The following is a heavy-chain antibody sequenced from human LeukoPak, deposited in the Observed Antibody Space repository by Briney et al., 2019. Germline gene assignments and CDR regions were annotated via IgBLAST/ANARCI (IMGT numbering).Heavy chain of an antibody. J-gene: IGHJ6*02. Sequence: ASVKVSCKASGYTFTGYYIHWVRQSPGHGLEWRGGINPNRGGTNYAQKFQGWVTMTRDTSISTAYMELSRLRSDDTAVYYCARVKICGVSGGSCYGYYYGMDVWGQGTTVTVSS. CDR3: ARVKICGVSGGSCYGYYYGMDV. CDR2: INPNRGGT. V-gene: IGHV1-2*04. CDR1: GYTFTGYY. D-gene: IGHD2-15*01.